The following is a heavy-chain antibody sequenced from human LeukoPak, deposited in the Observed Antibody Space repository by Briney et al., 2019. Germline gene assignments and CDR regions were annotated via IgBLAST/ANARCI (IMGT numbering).Heavy chain of an antibody. D-gene: IGHD2-15*01. CDR2: INTNTGNP. CDR1: GYTFTPYS. J-gene: IGHJ4*02. CDR3: ARDTNVVAFDY. Sequence: ASVKVSCKASGYTFTPYSINWVRQAPGQGLEWMGWINTNTGNPTYAQGFTGRFVFSLDTSVSTAYLQIGSLKAEDTAIYYCARDTNVVAFDYWGQGTLVTVSS. V-gene: IGHV7-4-1*01.